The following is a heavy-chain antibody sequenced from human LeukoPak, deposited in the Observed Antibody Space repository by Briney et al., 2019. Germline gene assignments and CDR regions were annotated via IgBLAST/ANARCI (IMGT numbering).Heavy chain of an antibody. Sequence: KPSETLSLTCTVSGGSISSYYWSWIRQPPGKGLEWIGYIYYSGSTNYNPSLKSRVTISVDTSKNQFSLKLSSVTAADTAVYYCARLGGALFDPWGQGTLVTVSS. CDR1: GGSISSYY. D-gene: IGHD3-16*01. J-gene: IGHJ5*02. CDR2: IYYSGST. V-gene: IGHV4-59*08. CDR3: ARLGGALFDP.